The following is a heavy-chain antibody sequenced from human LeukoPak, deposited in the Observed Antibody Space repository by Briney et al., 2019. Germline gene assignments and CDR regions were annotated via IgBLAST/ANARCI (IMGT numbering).Heavy chain of an antibody. CDR2: ISYDGSNK. Sequence: GRPLRLSCAASGFTFSSYAMHWVRQAPGKGLEWVAVISYDGSNKYYADSVKGRFTISRDNSKNTLYLQMNSLRAEDTAVYYCARDHHLDYWGQGTLVTVSS. V-gene: IGHV3-30-3*01. D-gene: IGHD1-14*01. CDR3: ARDHHLDY. CDR1: GFTFSSYA. J-gene: IGHJ4*02.